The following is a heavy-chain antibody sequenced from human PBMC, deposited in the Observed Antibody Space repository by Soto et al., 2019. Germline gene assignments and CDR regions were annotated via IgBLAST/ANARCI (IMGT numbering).Heavy chain of an antibody. V-gene: IGHV4-59*08. CDR2: IYYSGST. CDR1: GGSISSYY. J-gene: IGHJ3*02. D-gene: IGHD3-3*01. Sequence: SETLSLTCTVSGGSISSYYWSWIRQPPGKGLEWIGYIYYSGSTNYNPSLKSRVTISVDTSKNQFSLKLSSVTAADTAVYYCAGAYHYDFWSGYYSGSAFDIWGQGTMVTVSS. CDR3: AGAYHYDFWSGYYSGSAFDI.